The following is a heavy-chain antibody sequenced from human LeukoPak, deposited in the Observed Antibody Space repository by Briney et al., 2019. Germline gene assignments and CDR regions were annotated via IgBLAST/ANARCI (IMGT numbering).Heavy chain of an antibody. CDR1: GFTFTSYS. J-gene: IGHJ4*02. Sequence: PGGSLRLSCAASGFTFTSYSMNWVRQAPGKGLEWVGRIKSKTDGGTTDYAAPVKGRFTISRDDSKNTLYLQMNSLKTEDTAVYYCTTKPDSSGENYFDYWGQGTLVTVSS. V-gene: IGHV3-15*07. CDR3: TTKPDSSGENYFDY. D-gene: IGHD3-22*01. CDR2: IKSKTDGGTT.